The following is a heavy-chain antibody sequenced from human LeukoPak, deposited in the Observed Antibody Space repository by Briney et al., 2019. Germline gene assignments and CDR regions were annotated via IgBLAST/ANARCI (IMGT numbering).Heavy chain of an antibody. V-gene: IGHV3-23*03. CDR2: IYSGGST. J-gene: IGHJ4*02. D-gene: IGHD6-19*01. CDR3: ASIAVAGI. CDR1: GFTFSSYA. Sequence: PGGSLRLSCAASGFTFSSYAMSWVRQAPGKGLEWVSIIYSGGSTFYADSVKGRFTISRDNSKNTLYLHMSSLGAEDTAVYYCASIAVAGIWGQGTLVTVSS.